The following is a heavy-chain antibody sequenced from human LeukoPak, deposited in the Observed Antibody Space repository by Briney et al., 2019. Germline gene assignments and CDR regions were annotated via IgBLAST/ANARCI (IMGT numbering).Heavy chain of an antibody. V-gene: IGHV1-8*03. D-gene: IGHD6-19*01. Sequence: PGASVKVSCKASGGTFSSYAINWVRQATGQGLEWMGWMNPSSGNTGYAQKFQGRISITRDTSIDTAYMELSSLRSEDTAVYYCVRDSSGQTRADDPFDIWGQGTMVTVSS. CDR2: MNPSSGNT. CDR1: GGTFSSYA. J-gene: IGHJ3*02. CDR3: VRDSSGQTRADDPFDI.